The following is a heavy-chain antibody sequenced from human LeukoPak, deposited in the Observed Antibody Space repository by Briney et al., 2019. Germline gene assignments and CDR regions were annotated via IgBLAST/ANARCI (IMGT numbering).Heavy chain of an antibody. CDR2: INPNSGGT. J-gene: IGHJ4*02. D-gene: IGHD3-9*01. CDR1: GYTFTGYY. Sequence: ASVKVSCKASGYTFTGYYMHWVRQAPGQGLEWMGWINPNSGGTNYAQKFQGRVTMTRDTSISTAYMELSRLRSDDTAVYYCAREPRLRYFDWLCDYWGQGTLVTASS. V-gene: IGHV1-2*02. CDR3: AREPRLRYFDWLCDY.